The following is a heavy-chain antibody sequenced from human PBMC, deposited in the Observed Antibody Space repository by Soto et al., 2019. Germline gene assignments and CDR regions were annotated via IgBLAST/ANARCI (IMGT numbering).Heavy chain of an antibody. CDR3: AKDSVKTVPGDAFDI. Sequence: EVPLVESGGGLVQPGRSLRLSCAASGFTFDDYAMHWVRQAPGKGLEWVSGISWNSGSIGYADSVKGRFTISRDNAKNSLYLQMNSLRAEDTALYYCAKDSVKTVPGDAFDIWGQGTMVTVSS. CDR1: GFTFDDYA. D-gene: IGHD4-17*01. CDR2: ISWNSGSI. V-gene: IGHV3-9*01. J-gene: IGHJ3*02.